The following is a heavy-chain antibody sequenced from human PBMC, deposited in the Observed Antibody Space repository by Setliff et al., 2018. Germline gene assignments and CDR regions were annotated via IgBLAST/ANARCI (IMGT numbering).Heavy chain of an antibody. J-gene: IGHJ4*02. CDR1: GGSISSSSYQ. CDR3: ARHEFVGGYYGSVTYRHFDY. D-gene: IGHD3-10*01. V-gene: IGHV4-39*01. Sequence: SETLSLTCRVSGGSISSSSYQWGWVRQTPGKGLEWIGSIYYSGTAYYNPSLKSRVTISVDTSKNQFSLQVTSVTATDTAVYYCARHEFVGGYYGSVTYRHFDYWGQGILVTVSS. CDR2: IYYSGTA.